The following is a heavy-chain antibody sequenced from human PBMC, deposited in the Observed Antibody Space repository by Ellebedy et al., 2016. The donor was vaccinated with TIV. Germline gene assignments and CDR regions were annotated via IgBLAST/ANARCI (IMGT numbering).Heavy chain of an antibody. J-gene: IGHJ6*03. CDR1: GFTFDDYA. V-gene: IGHV3-9*01. CDR2: ISWNSGSI. CDR3: AKDIGTGTTFYYMDV. Sequence: GGSLRLXXAASGFTFDDYAMHWVRQAPGKGLEWVSGISWNSGSIGYADSVKGRFTISRDNAKNSLYLQMNSLRAEDTALYYCAKDIGTGTTFYYMDVWGKGTTVTVSS. D-gene: IGHD1-7*01.